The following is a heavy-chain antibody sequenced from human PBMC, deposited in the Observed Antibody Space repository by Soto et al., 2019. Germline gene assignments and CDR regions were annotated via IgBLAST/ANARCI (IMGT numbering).Heavy chain of an antibody. CDR3: ARGRYGDY. D-gene: IGHD1-1*01. J-gene: IGHJ4*02. Sequence: QVHLVQSGAEVKKPGASVKVSCKGSGYAFTAYGITWVRQAPGQGLEWMGWISAHNGNTNYAQKLQGRVTVTRDTSSSTAYMELRSLRSDDTAVYYCARGRYGDYWGQGALVTVTS. V-gene: IGHV1-18*01. CDR1: GYAFTAYG. CDR2: ISAHNGNT.